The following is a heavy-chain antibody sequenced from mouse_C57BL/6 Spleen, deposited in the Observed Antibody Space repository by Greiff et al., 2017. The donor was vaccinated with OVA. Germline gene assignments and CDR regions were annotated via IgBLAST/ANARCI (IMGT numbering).Heavy chain of an antibody. D-gene: IGHD2-3*01. CDR1: GYTFTSYW. CDR2: IDPSDSYT. V-gene: IGHV1-69*01. Sequence: VQLQQPGAELVMPGASVKLSCKASGYTFTSYWMHWVKQRPGQGLEWIGEIDPSDSYTNYNQKFKGKSTLTVDKSSSTAYMQLSSLTSEDSAVYYCARSGYSIPYCDYWGQGTTLTVSS. CDR3: ARSGYSIPYCDY. J-gene: IGHJ2*01.